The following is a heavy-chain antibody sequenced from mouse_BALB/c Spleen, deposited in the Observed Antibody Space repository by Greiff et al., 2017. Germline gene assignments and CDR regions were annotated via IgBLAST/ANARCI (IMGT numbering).Heavy chain of an antibody. CDR1: GFTFSSYA. V-gene: IGHV5-6-5*01. Sequence: EVKLEESGGGLVKPGGSLKLSCAASGFTFSSYAMSWVRQTPEKRLEWVASISSGGSTYYPDSVKGRFTISRDNARNILYLQMSSLRSEDTAMYYCARIYYGNYRPWFAYWGQGTLVTVSA. D-gene: IGHD2-1*01. J-gene: IGHJ3*01. CDR3: ARIYYGNYRPWFAY. CDR2: ISSGGST.